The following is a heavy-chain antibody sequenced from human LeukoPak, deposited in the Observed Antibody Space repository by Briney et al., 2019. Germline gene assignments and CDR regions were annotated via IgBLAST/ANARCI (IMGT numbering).Heavy chain of an antibody. CDR1: GITFSSYG. V-gene: IGHV3-30*03. D-gene: IGHD2-2*01. Sequence: GGSLRLSCAASGITFSSYGMHWVRQAPGKGLEWVAVISYDGSNKYYADSVKGRFTISRDNSKNTLYLQMNSLRAEDTAVYYCARAQFTMRFYYGMDVWGQGTTVTVSS. CDR3: ARAQFTMRFYYGMDV. CDR2: ISYDGSNK. J-gene: IGHJ6*02.